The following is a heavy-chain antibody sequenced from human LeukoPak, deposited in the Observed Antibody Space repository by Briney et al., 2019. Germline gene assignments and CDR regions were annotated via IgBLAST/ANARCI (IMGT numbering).Heavy chain of an antibody. CDR3: ARQTGSGLFTLP. Sequence: PSETLSLTCTVSGGPISSSSYYWGWIRQPPGKRLEWIGSIYYTGNTYYNASLKSRVTISIDTSKNQISLRLTSVTATDTAMYYCARQTGSGLFTLPGGQGTLVTVSS. J-gene: IGHJ4*02. CDR2: IYYTGNT. V-gene: IGHV4-39*01. CDR1: GGPISSSSYY. D-gene: IGHD3/OR15-3a*01.